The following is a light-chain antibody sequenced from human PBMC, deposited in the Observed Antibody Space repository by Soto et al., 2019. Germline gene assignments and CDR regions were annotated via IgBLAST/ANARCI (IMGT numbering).Light chain of an antibody. Sequence: EIVMTQSPATLSVSPGERATLSCRASQSVSSNLAWYQQKPGQAPRLLIYGASISATGIPARFSGSGSGTEFTLTISSLQSDAFAVYYCQPYNNWPRTFGQGTKLEIK. J-gene: IGKJ2*01. V-gene: IGKV3-15*01. CDR1: QSVSSN. CDR2: GAS. CDR3: QPYNNWPRT.